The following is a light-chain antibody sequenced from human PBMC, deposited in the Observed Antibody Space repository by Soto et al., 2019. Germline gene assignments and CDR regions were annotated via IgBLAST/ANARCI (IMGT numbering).Light chain of an antibody. CDR2: GNT. J-gene: IGLJ1*01. CDR1: SSNIGAGYD. V-gene: IGLV1-40*01. CDR3: QSYESRLSYV. Sequence: QSALTQPPSVSGAPGQRVTISCTGSSSNIGAGYDVHWYQQVPGTAPKLLIYGNTNRPSGVPDRFSGSKSGTSASLAITGLQAEDEVDYSCQSYESRLSYVFGTGTKVTV.